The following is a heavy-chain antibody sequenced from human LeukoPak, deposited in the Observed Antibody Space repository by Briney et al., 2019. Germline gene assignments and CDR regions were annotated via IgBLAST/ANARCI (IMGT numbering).Heavy chain of an antibody. CDR2: IIPIFGTA. CDR1: GGTFSTYV. J-gene: IGHJ4*02. D-gene: IGHD1-1*01. Sequence: SVKVSCKASGGTFSTYVISWVRQAPGQGLEWMGGIIPIFGTANSAQKFQGRVTITTDESTSTAYMELSSLRSEDTAVYYCARGPELERFDYWGQGTLVIVSS. CDR3: ARGPELERFDY. V-gene: IGHV1-69*05.